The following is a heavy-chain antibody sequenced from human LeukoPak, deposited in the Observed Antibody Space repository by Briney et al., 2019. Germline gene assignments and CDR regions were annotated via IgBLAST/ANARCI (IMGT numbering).Heavy chain of an antibody. V-gene: IGHV4-61*02. D-gene: IGHD2-15*01. J-gene: IGHJ5*02. CDR1: GGSISSGSYY. Sequence: PWETLSLTCTVSGGSISSGSYYWSWIRQPAGKGLEWIGRIYTSGSTNYNPSLKSGVTISVDTSKNQFSLKLSSVTAADTAVYYCARDIVVVTPGWFDPWGQGTLVTVSS. CDR2: IYTSGST. CDR3: ARDIVVVTPGWFDP.